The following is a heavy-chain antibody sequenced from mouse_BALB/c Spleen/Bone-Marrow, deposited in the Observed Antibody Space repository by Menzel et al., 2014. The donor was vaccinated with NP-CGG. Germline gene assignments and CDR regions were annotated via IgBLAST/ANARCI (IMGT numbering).Heavy chain of an antibody. J-gene: IGHJ4*01. CDR3: ARPENYDAMDY. V-gene: IGHV1-7*01. CDR1: GYTFTSYW. Sequence: VQLQQSGAELAKPGASVKMSCKASGYTFTSYWMHWVKQRPGQGLEWIGYINPSTGYTEYNQKFKDKATLAADKSSSXXXXXXSSLTSEDSAVYYCARPENYDAMDYWGQGTSVTVSS. CDR2: INPSTGYT.